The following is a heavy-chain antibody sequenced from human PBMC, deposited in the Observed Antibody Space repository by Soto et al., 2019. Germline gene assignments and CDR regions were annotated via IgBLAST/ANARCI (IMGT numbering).Heavy chain of an antibody. J-gene: IGHJ5*02. CDR2: IDGSGGIT. CDR1: GFPFGTTD. Sequence: GVSLRLSCAASGFPFGTTDMSWVRQAPGEGLEWVSTIDGSGGITFYADSVKGRFTISRDNSRNTVYLQMNSLRGDDTALYYCVKNSGWFNTWGQGALVTVSS. V-gene: IGHV3-23*01. CDR3: VKNSGWFNT. D-gene: IGHD3-10*01.